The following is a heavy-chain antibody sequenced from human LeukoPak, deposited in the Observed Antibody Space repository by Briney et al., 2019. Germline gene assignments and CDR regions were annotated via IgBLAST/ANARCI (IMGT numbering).Heavy chain of an antibody. CDR1: GFTFSTSA. CDR2: INNVGSHI. D-gene: IGHD3-22*01. J-gene: IGHJ4*02. Sequence: PGGSLRLSCTTSGFTFSTSAMNWVRQAPGKGLEWVSSINNVGSHIYYADSVRGRFIISRDNAKNSFFLQMSNLRAEDTAVYYCARRDYYDSSGYYSLWGQGTLVTVSS. CDR3: ARRDYYDSSGYYSL. V-gene: IGHV3-21*01.